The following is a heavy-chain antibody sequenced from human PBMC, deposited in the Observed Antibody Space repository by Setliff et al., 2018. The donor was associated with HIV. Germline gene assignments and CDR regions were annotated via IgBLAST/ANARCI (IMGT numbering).Heavy chain of an antibody. CDR1: GGSISSSSYY. CDR2: IYYSGST. CDR3: ARHSPSDY. V-gene: IGHV4-39*01. J-gene: IGHJ4*02. Sequence: SETLSLTCTVSGGSISSSSYYWGWIRQPPGKGLEWIGSIYYSGSTYYNPSLKSRVTISVDTSKNQFSLKLSSVTAADTAVYYCARHSPSDYWGQGALVTVSS.